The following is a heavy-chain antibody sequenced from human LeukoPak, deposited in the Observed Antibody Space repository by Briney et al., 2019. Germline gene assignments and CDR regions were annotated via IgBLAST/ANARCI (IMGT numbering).Heavy chain of an antibody. CDR1: GFTFSSHA. Sequence: GGSLRLSCVGSGFTFSSHAMSWVRQAPEKGLEWVSTISGGGGSTYYADSVKGRFTISRDNSKNTLYLQVNSLRAEDTAVYYCAKGGKWDVTPFDYWGQGTLVTVSS. J-gene: IGHJ4*02. CDR3: AKGGKWDVTPFDY. D-gene: IGHD1-26*01. CDR2: ISGGGGST. V-gene: IGHV3-23*01.